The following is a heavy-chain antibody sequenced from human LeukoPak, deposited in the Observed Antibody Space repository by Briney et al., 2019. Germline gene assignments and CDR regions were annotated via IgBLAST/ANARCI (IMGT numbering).Heavy chain of an antibody. Sequence: GGALELSCAGPGIPVSRRHKSRGRPAPGEGLECVAVIYMDATTYYADSVKGRFTISRDNSKNTLYLQMNSLRAEDTAVYYCAKELGSGWYEGFDYWGQGTLVTVSS. CDR2: IYMDATT. V-gene: IGHV3-53*01. CDR1: GIPVSRRH. CDR3: AKELGSGWYEGFDY. J-gene: IGHJ4*02. D-gene: IGHD6-19*01.